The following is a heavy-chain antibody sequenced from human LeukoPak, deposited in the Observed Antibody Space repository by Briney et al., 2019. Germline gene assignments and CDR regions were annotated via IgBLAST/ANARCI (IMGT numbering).Heavy chain of an antibody. J-gene: IGHJ4*02. CDR1: GYTFTGYY. D-gene: IGHD6-19*01. V-gene: IGHV1-2*02. CDR2: INPNSGGT. CDR3: ARALGIAVAGTCLDY. Sequence: ASVKVSCKASGYTFTGYYMHWVRQAPGQGLEWMGWINPNSGGTNYAQKFQGRVTMTGDTSISTAYMELSRLRSDDTAVYYCARALGIAVAGTCLDYWGQGTLVTVSS.